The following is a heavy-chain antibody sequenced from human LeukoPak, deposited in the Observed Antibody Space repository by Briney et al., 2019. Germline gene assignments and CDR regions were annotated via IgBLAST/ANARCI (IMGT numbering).Heavy chain of an antibody. V-gene: IGHV3-23*01. CDR2: ISGSGGST. Sequence: GSLRLSCAASGCTFSSYAMSWVRQAPGKGLEWVSAISGSGGSTYYADSVNGRFTISRDNSKNTLYLQMNSLRAEDTAVYYCAKASSKVAGTAIGYWGQGTLVTVSS. CDR3: AKASSKVAGTAIGY. J-gene: IGHJ4*02. CDR1: GCTFSSYA. D-gene: IGHD6-19*01.